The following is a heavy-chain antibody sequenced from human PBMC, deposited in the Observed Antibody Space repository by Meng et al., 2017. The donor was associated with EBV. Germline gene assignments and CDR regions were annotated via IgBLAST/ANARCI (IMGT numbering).Heavy chain of an antibody. Sequence: VQRQESGPRLVKPSETLSLTCTVSGDSISGYYWSWIRQPPGKGLEWIGYIHYSGSTYYNPSLKSRITISVDMSRNQFSLRLTSVTSADMAVYYCARVNSDCGGVMCYKGWFDPWGQGTLVTVSS. D-gene: IGHD2-21*01. CDR1: GDSISGYY. J-gene: IGHJ5*02. V-gene: IGHV4-59*08. CDR3: ARVNSDCGGVMCYKGWFDP. CDR2: IHYSGST.